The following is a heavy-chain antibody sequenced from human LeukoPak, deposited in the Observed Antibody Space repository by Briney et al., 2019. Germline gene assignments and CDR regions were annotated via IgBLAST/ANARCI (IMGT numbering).Heavy chain of an antibody. CDR3: ARGGQGEDSDY. J-gene: IGHJ4*02. Sequence: PGRSLRLSCSASGFTFRNYGMYWVRQAPGKGLEWVAVIYSGGSTYYADSVKGRFTISRDNSQNTLYLQMNSLRAEDTAVYYCARGGQGEDSDYWGQGTLVTVSS. D-gene: IGHD3-10*01. CDR2: IYSGGST. CDR1: GFTFRNYG. V-gene: IGHV3-NL1*01.